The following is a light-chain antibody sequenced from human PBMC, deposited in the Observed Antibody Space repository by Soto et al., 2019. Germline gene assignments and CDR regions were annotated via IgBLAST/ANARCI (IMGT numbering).Light chain of an antibody. Sequence: QSVLTQSPSVSGAPGQRVTISCTGSSSNIGAGYDVHWYRQLPGTAPKLLIHVTSHRPAGVPDRFSGSKYGTSASLAITGLQAEDEADYYCQSYDSSLSTVVFGGGTKLTVL. CDR3: QSYDSSLSTVV. CDR1: SSNIGAGYD. CDR2: VTS. V-gene: IGLV1-40*01. J-gene: IGLJ2*01.